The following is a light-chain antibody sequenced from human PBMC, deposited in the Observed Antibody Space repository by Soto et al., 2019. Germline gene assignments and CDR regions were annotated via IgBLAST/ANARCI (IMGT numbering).Light chain of an antibody. J-gene: IGLJ1*01. Sequence: QSVLTQPASVSGSPGQSITISCTGASSDVGSFNLVSWYQQHPGQVPKLIIFEASKRPSGVSNRFSGSQSGDTASLTISGLRAEDETDYYCCSYAGSGNYVFGTGTKVTVL. V-gene: IGLV2-23*01. CDR1: SSDVGSFNL. CDR3: CSYAGSGNYV. CDR2: EAS.